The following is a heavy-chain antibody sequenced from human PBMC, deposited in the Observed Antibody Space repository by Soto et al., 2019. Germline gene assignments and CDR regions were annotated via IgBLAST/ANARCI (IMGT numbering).Heavy chain of an antibody. CDR2: IIPIFGTA. CDR1: GYTFSSYA. CDR3: ARQVDTAMVSIFDY. D-gene: IGHD5-18*01. V-gene: IGHV1-69*13. Sequence: SVKVSCKASGYTFSSYAISWVRQAPGQGLEWMGGIIPIFGTANYAQKFQGRVTITADESTSTAYMELSSLRSEDTAVYYCARQVDTAMVSIFDYWGQGTLVTVSS. J-gene: IGHJ4*02.